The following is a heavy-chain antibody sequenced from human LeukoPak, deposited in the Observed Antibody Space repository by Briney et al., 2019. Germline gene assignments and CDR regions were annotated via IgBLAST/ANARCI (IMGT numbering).Heavy chain of an antibody. D-gene: IGHD3-22*01. CDR1: GGSISSYY. CDR3: ARGLRGYYSDY. Sequence: PSETLFLTCTVSGGSISSYYWSWIRQPPGKGLEWIGYIYYSGSTNYNPSLKSRVTISVDTSKNQFSLKLSSVTAADTAVYYCARGLRGYYSDYWGQGTLVTVSS. V-gene: IGHV4-59*01. J-gene: IGHJ4*02. CDR2: IYYSGST.